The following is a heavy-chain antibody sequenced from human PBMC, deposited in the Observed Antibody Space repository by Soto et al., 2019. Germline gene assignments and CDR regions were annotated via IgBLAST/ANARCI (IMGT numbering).Heavy chain of an antibody. Sequence: QVQLVESGGGVVQPGRSLRLSCAASGFTFSSYGMHWVRQAPGKGLEWVAVISYDGSNKYYADSVKGRFTISRDNSKNTLYLQMNSLRAEDTAVYYCAKGLGIAVAGTFDYWGQGTLLTVSS. CDR3: AKGLGIAVAGTFDY. V-gene: IGHV3-30*18. J-gene: IGHJ4*02. CDR1: GFTFSSYG. D-gene: IGHD6-19*01. CDR2: ISYDGSNK.